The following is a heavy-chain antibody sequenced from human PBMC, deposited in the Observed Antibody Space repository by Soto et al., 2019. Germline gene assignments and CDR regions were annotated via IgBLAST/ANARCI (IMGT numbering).Heavy chain of an antibody. Sequence: EAQLVGSGGGLVLPGGSLRLSCEASGFTFSVYTMSWIRQAPGKGLEWISDINDSGRTLRYADSVKGRFTISRDNAKRSLYLQMTSLRDEDTAVYYCARDGYSTSSDWPWFDPWGQGTQVTVSS. V-gene: IGHV3-48*02. CDR1: GFTFSVYT. CDR3: ARDGYSTSSDWPWFDP. J-gene: IGHJ5*02. CDR2: INDSGRTL. D-gene: IGHD6-6*01.